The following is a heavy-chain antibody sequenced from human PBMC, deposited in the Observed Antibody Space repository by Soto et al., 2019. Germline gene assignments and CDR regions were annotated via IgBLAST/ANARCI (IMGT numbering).Heavy chain of an antibody. D-gene: IGHD1-1*01. CDR1: GGSFSGYY. CDR3: ARGPFEQLDGTYYYYYMDV. J-gene: IGHJ6*03. Sequence: SETLSLTCAVYGGSFSGYYWSWIRQPPGKGLEWIGEINHSGSTNYNPSLKSRVTISVDTSKNQFSLKLSSVTAADTAVYYCARGPFEQLDGTYYYYYMDVWGKGTTVTVSS. V-gene: IGHV4-34*01. CDR2: INHSGST.